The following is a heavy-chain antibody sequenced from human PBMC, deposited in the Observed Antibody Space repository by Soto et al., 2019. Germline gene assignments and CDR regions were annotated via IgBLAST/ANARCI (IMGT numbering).Heavy chain of an antibody. CDR2: IYSGGST. J-gene: IGHJ6*02. CDR3: ARDRGVSPPNYYYYGMDV. CDR1: GFTVSSNY. Sequence: HPGGSLRLSCAASGFTVSSNYMSWVRQAPGKGLEWVSVIYSGGSTYYADSVKGRFTISRDNSKNTLYLQMNSLRAEDTAVYYCARDRGVSPPNYYYYGMDVWGQGTTVTSP. V-gene: IGHV3-53*01. D-gene: IGHD3-10*01.